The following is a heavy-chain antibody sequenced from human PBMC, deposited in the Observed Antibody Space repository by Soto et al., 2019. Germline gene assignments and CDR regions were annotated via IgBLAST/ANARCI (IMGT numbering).Heavy chain of an antibody. CDR3: ARPDEGGYSSNHHYYYALDV. Sequence: QVQLVQSGSEVRKPGASLKVSCKASGYTFTGHYIHWVRQAPGQGLEWMGRINPIFDITNYAQKFQGRVTITADESTSTAYMELSSLGSDDTAVYYCARPDEGGYSSNHHYYYALDVWGQGTTVTV. D-gene: IGHD3-22*01. J-gene: IGHJ6*02. CDR1: GYTFTGHY. V-gene: IGHV1-69*18. CDR2: INPIFDIT.